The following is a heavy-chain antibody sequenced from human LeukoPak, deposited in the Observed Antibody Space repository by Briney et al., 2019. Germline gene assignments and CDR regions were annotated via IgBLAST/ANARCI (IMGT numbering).Heavy chain of an antibody. Sequence: GASVKVSCKASGYTFTSYYMHWVRQAPGQGLEWMGIINPSGGSTSYAQKFQGRVTMTRDMSTSTVYMELSSLRSEDTAVYYCAREERARITMVRGGLDYWGQGTLVTVSS. D-gene: IGHD3-10*01. V-gene: IGHV1-46*01. CDR3: AREERARITMVRGGLDY. CDR2: INPSGGST. J-gene: IGHJ4*02. CDR1: GYTFTSYY.